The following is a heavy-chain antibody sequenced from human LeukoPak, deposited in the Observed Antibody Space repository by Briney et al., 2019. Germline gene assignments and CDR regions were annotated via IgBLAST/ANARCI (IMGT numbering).Heavy chain of an antibody. CDR1: GYTFTSYG. CDR3: ARGPPYYDILTGYYTEGGAFDI. V-gene: IGHV1-18*04. CDR2: ISAYNGNA. D-gene: IGHD3-9*01. Sequence: ASVKVSCKASGYTFTSYGISWVRQAPGQGLEWMGWISAYNGNANYAQKLQGRVTMTTDTSTSTAYMELRSLRSDDTAVYYCARGPPYYDILTGYYTEGGAFDIWGQGTMVTVSS. J-gene: IGHJ3*02.